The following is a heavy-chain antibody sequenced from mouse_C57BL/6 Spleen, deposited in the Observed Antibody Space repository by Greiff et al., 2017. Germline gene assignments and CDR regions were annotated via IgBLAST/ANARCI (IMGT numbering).Heavy chain of an antibody. V-gene: IGHV5-9-1*02. J-gene: IGHJ3*01. CDR3: TSLITGFAY. CDR1: GFTFSSYA. CDR2: ISSGGDYI. D-gene: IGHD1-1*01. Sequence: EVKLMESGEGLVKPGGSLKLSCAASGFTFSSYAMSWVRQTPEKRLEWVAYISSGGDYIYYADTVKGRFTISRDNARNTLYLQMSSLKSEDTAMYYCTSLITGFAYWGQGTLVTVSA.